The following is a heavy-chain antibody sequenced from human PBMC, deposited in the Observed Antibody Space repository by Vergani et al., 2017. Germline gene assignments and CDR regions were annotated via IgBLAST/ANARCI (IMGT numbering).Heavy chain of an antibody. CDR2: ISSNGGST. Sequence: EVQLVESGGGLVQPGGSLRLSCAASGFTFSSYAMHWVRQAPGKGLEYVSAISSNGGSTYYANSVKGRFTISGDNSKNTLYLQMGSLRAEDMAVYYCARTSSSWYYYYYGMDVWGQGTTVTVSS. D-gene: IGHD6-13*01. V-gene: IGHV3-64*01. CDR3: ARTSSSWYYYYYGMDV. CDR1: GFTFSSYA. J-gene: IGHJ6*02.